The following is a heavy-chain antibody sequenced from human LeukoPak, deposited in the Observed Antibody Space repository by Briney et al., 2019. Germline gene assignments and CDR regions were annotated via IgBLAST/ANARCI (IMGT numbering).Heavy chain of an antibody. CDR2: MNPNSGNT. V-gene: IGHV1-8*03. CDR1: GYTFTSYD. CDR3: ARVWLRSRRIGGYAFDI. Sequence: ASVKVSCKASGYTFTSYDINWVRQATGQGLEWMGWMNPNSGNTGYAQKFQGRVTITRNTSISTAYMELSSLRSEDTAVYYCARVWLRSRRIGGYAFDIWGQGTMVTVSS. J-gene: IGHJ3*02. D-gene: IGHD5-12*01.